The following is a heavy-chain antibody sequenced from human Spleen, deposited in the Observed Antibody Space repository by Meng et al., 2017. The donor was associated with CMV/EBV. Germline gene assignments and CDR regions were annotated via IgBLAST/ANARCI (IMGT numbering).Heavy chain of an antibody. J-gene: IGHJ3*02. Sequence: GGSLRLSCAASGFTFSSYAMSWVRQAPGKGLEWVSAISGSGGSTYYADSVKGRFTISRDNSKNTLYLQINSLRAEDTAVYYCAKRPIRGGAFDIWGQGTMVTVSS. CDR3: AKRPIRGGAFDI. V-gene: IGHV3-23*01. CDR1: GFTFSSYA. CDR2: ISGSGGST.